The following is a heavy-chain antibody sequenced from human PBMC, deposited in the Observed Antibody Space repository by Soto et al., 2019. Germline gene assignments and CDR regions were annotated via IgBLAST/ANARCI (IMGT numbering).Heavy chain of an antibody. J-gene: IGHJ3*02. CDR3: ARAVTVAGTDYAFDI. CDR1: GASISNYY. V-gene: IGHV4-59*01. CDR2: IYYSGST. D-gene: IGHD6-19*01. Sequence: SETLSLTCTVSGASISNYYWTWIRQPPGKGLEWIGYIYYSGSTNSNPSLKSRVTLSLDTSKTQFSLNLSSVTAADTAVYYCARAVTVAGTDYAFDIWGQGTMVTVSS.